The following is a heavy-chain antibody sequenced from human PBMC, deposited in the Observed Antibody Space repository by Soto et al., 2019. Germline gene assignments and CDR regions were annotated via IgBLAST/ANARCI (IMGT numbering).Heavy chain of an antibody. CDR3: ARGRLEPFGNYYYYGMDV. CDR2: ISSSGSTI. CDR1: GFTFSDYY. V-gene: IGHV3-11*01. Sequence: PGGSLRLSCAASGFTFSDYYMSWIRQAPGKGLEWVSYISSSGSTIYYADSVKGRFTISRDNAKNSLYLQMNSLRAEDTAVYYCARGRLEPFGNYYYYGMDVWGQGTTVTVSS. D-gene: IGHD1-1*01. J-gene: IGHJ6*02.